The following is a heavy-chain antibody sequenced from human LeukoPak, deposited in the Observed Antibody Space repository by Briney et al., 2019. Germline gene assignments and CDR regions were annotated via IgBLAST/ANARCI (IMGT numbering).Heavy chain of an antibody. Sequence: SETLSLTCTVSGGSISSGGYYWSWIRQHPGKGLEWIGYIYYSGSTYYNPSLKSRVTISVDTSKNQFSLKLSSVTAADTAVYYCARSPLDYYDSSGSDWYFDYWGQGTLVTVSS. V-gene: IGHV4-31*03. CDR1: GGSISSGGYY. CDR3: ARSPLDYYDSSGSDWYFDY. D-gene: IGHD3-22*01. CDR2: IYYSGST. J-gene: IGHJ4*02.